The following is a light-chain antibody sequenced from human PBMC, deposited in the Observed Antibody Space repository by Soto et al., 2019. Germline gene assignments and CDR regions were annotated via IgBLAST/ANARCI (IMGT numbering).Light chain of an antibody. V-gene: IGKV3-20*01. CDR2: GAS. CDR1: QTITGSY. J-gene: IGKJ1*01. Sequence: EIVLTQSPGILSLSPGERATLSCRASQTITGSYLAWYQQKPGQALRLLIYGASIRATGIPDRFSGSGSGTDFTLTISRLEPEDFAVYYCQQYGSSPRTFGQGTKVEIK. CDR3: QQYGSSPRT.